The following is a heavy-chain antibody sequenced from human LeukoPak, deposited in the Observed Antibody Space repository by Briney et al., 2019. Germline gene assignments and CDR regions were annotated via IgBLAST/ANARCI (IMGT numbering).Heavy chain of an antibody. Sequence: GSVKVSSKASGYTFTGYYMHCVRHAPGERLEWMGWINPHSGGTNYAQRFQGGVTITRDTSISTAYMELSRLRSDGTPVYYCARDGGSTSSINWFDPWGQGTMVTVSS. CDR3: ARDGGSTSSINWFDP. D-gene: IGHD2-2*01. J-gene: IGHJ5*02. CDR1: GYTFTGYY. V-gene: IGHV1-2*02. CDR2: INPHSGGT.